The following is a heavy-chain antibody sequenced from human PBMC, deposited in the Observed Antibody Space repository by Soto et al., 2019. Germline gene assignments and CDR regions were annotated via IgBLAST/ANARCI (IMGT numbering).Heavy chain of an antibody. CDR1: GGSFSGYY. CDR2: INHSGST. D-gene: IGHD3-3*01. Sequence: SETLSLTCAVYGGSFSGYYWSWIRQPPGKGLEWIGEINHSGSTNYNPSLKSRVTISVDTSKNQFSLKLSSVTAADTAVYYCARGQRFSDWFDPWGQGTLVTVSS. CDR3: ARGQRFSDWFDP. V-gene: IGHV4-34*01. J-gene: IGHJ5*02.